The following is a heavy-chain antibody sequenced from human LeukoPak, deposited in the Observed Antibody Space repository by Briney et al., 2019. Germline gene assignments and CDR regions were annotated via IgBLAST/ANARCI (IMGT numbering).Heavy chain of an antibody. CDR2: IYYSGST. D-gene: IGHD4/OR15-4a*01. CDR1: GGSISSYY. Sequence: PSETLSPTCSVSGGSISSYYCSSIRQPPGKGLEWIGYIYYSGSTNYNPSLKSRVTISVDTSKNQFSLKLSSVTAADTAVYYCARVVDYNAFDIWGQATMVTVSS. V-gene: IGHV4-59*01. CDR3: ARVVDYNAFDI. J-gene: IGHJ3*02.